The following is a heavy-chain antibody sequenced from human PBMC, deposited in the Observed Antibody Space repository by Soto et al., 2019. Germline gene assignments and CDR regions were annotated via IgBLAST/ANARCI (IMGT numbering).Heavy chain of an antibody. CDR2: INHSGST. D-gene: IGHD5-12*01. Sequence: AESLSVTCAGYGGSLSGYYWSWIRQPPGKGLEWIGEINHSGSTNYNPSLKSRVTISVDTSKNQFSLKLSSVTAADTAVYYCARVKGLGGYSGYDPRMFDYWGQGTLVTVSS. J-gene: IGHJ4*02. CDR1: GGSLSGYY. V-gene: IGHV4-34*01. CDR3: ARVKGLGGYSGYDPRMFDY.